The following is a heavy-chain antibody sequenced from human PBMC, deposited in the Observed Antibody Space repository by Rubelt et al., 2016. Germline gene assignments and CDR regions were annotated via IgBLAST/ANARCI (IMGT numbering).Heavy chain of an antibody. CDR1: GFTLGGHA. Sequence: QPGGSLSLSCEASGFTLGGHAMNWVRQVPGKGLEWISYISRSSGNIWYADSVKGRFTISRDNSKNTLYLQMNSLRTEDTAVYHCVKDQDMVVVAPTFFGMDVWGQGTTVTVSS. D-gene: IGHD2-2*01. V-gene: IGHV3-48*01. CDR3: VKDQDMVVVAPTFFGMDV. J-gene: IGHJ6*02. CDR2: ISRSSGNI.